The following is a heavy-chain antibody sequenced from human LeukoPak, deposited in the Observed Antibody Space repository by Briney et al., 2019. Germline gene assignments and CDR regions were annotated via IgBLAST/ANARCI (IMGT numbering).Heavy chain of an antibody. CDR2: INTNTGNP. Sequence: VSVKVSCKASGYTFTSYAMNWVRQAPGQGLEWMGWINTNTGNPTYAQGFTGRFVFSLDTSVSTAYLQISSLKAEDIAVYYCARVGCSSTSCSLDYWGQGTLVTVSS. CDR1: GYTFTSYA. CDR3: ARVGCSSTSCSLDY. J-gene: IGHJ4*02. D-gene: IGHD2-2*01. V-gene: IGHV7-4-1*02.